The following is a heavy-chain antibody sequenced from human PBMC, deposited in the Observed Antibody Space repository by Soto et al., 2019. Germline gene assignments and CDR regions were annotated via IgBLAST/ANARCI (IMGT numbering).Heavy chain of an antibody. J-gene: IGHJ6*02. CDR2: IYPGDSDT. Sequence: GESLKISYKGSGYSFTSYWIGWVRQMPGKGLEWMGIIYPGDSDTRYSPSFQGQVTISADKSISTAYLQWSSLKASDTAIYYCERNRMGKDGGGHYYYGMDVWGQGTTVTVSS. V-gene: IGHV5-51*01. CDR1: GYSFTSYW. D-gene: IGHD7-27*01. CDR3: ERNRMGKDGGGHYYYGMDV.